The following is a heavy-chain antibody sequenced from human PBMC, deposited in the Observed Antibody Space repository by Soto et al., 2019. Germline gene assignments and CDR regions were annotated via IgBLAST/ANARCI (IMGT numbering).Heavy chain of an antibody. Sequence: QVQLVESGGGVVQPGRSLRLSCAASGFNFSSYVMHWVRQAPGKGLEWVAVIWYDRGNKYYADSVKGRFTSSRDNSKNTWYLQMNSLRAEDTAVYYCARDGQWLPPDGLRSSYYFDYCGQGTLVTVSS. J-gene: IGHJ4*02. CDR3: ARDGQWLPPDGLRSSYYFDY. CDR1: GFNFSSYV. D-gene: IGHD6-19*01. V-gene: IGHV3-33*01. CDR2: IWYDRGNK.